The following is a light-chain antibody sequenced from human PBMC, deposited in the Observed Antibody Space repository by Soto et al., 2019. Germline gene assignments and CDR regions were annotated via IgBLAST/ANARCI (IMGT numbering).Light chain of an antibody. J-gene: IGLJ1*01. Sequence: LTQPASVSGSPGQSITISCTGTSSDVGGYNYVSWYQQHPGKAPKLMIYDVSNRPSGVSNRFSGSKSGNTASLTISGLQAEDEADYYCSSYTSSSTPLWVFGTGTNVTVL. CDR1: SSDVGGYNY. V-gene: IGLV2-14*01. CDR3: SSYTSSSTPLWV. CDR2: DVS.